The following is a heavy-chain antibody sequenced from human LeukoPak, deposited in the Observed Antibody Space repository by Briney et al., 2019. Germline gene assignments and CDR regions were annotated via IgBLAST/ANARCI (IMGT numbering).Heavy chain of an antibody. J-gene: IGHJ6*02. V-gene: IGHV1-18*01. CDR2: ISAYNGNT. CDR3: ARDLGVSHPWLEDDYYYYYGMDV. Sequence: ASVKVSCKASGYTFTSYGISWVRQAPGQGLEWMGWISAYNGNTNYAQELQGRVTMTTDTSTSTAYMELRSLRSDDTAVYYCARDLGVSHPWLEDDYYYYYGMDVWGQGTTVTVSS. D-gene: IGHD5-12*01. CDR1: GYTFTSYG.